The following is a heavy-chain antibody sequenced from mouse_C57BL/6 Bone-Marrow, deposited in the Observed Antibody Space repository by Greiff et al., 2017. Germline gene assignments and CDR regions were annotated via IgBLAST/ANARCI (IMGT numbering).Heavy chain of an antibody. CDR1: GYTFTDYE. Sequence: QVQLQQSGAELVRPGASVTLSCKASGYTFTDYEMHWVKQTPVHGLEWIGAIDPETGGTAYNQKFTGKAILTADKSSSTAYMELRSLTSEDSAVYYCTRGDYYGRSFDYWGQGTTRTVSS. CDR2: IDPETGGT. J-gene: IGHJ2*01. CDR3: TRGDYYGRSFDY. V-gene: IGHV1-15*01. D-gene: IGHD1-1*01.